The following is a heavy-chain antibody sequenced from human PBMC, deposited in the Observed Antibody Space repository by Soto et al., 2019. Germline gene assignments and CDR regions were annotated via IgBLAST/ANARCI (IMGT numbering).Heavy chain of an antibody. D-gene: IGHD4-4*01. CDR2: IKSKANGGTT. V-gene: IGHV3-49*03. J-gene: IGHJ4*02. Sequence: GGSLRLSCTTSGFAFGDYAMTWFRQAPGKGLEWVGCIKSKANGGTTDYATPVKGRFTISRDDSKNILYLQMNSLKTEDTAVYYCTTTPTLTAALWGQGTLVTVSS. CDR1: GFAFGDYA. CDR3: TTTPTLTAAL.